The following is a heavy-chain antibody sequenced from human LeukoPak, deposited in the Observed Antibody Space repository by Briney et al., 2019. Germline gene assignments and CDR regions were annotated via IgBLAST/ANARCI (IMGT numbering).Heavy chain of an antibody. D-gene: IGHD6-19*01. CDR3: AREHNSGWYLDY. J-gene: IGHJ4*02. CDR2: MNPNSGNT. V-gene: IGHV1-8*01. Sequence: ASVKVSCKASGYTFTSYDINWVRQATGQGLEWMGWMNPNSGNTGYAQKFQGRVTMTRDTSISTAYMELSRLRSDDTAVYYCAREHNSGWYLDYWGQGTLVTVSS. CDR1: GYTFTSYD.